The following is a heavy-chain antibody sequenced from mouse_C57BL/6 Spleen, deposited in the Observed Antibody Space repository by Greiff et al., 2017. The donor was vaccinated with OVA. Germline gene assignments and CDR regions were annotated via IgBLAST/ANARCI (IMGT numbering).Heavy chain of an antibody. CDR2: INPGSGGT. CDR3: ARGIYLWYFDV. CDR1: GYAFTNYL. D-gene: IGHD2-3*01. Sequence: LVESGAELVRPGTSVKVSCKASGYAFTNYLIEWVKQRPGQGLEWIGVINPGSGGTNYNEKFKGKATLTADKSSSTAYMQLSSLTSEDSAVYFCARGIYLWYFDVWGTGTTVTVSS. V-gene: IGHV1-54*01. J-gene: IGHJ1*03.